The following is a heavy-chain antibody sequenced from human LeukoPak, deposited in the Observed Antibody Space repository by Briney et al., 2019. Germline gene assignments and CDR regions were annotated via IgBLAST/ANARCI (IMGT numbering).Heavy chain of an antibody. CDR3: AKDISLDLTIFGVVMFHYGMDV. Sequence: GRSLRLSCAASGFTFDDYAMHWVRQVPGKGLEWVSGISWNSGSIAYADSVKGRFTISRDNAKNSLYLQMNSLRVEDTALYYCAKDISLDLTIFGVVMFHYGMDVWGQGTTVTVSS. V-gene: IGHV3-9*01. CDR1: GFTFDDYA. J-gene: IGHJ6*02. CDR2: ISWNSGSI. D-gene: IGHD3-3*01.